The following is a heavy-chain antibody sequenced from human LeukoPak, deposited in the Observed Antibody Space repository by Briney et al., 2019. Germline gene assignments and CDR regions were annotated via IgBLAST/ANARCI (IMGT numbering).Heavy chain of an antibody. CDR1: GFTFSTHW. V-gene: IGHV3-11*05. CDR3: AREDGYSSSWYSDY. Sequence: PGGSLRLSCAASGFTFSTHWMSWVRQAPGKGLEWVSDISSTSIYTNYADSVKGRFTISRDNAKNSLYLQMNSLRAEDTAVYYCAREDGYSSSWYSDYWGQGTLVTVSS. CDR2: ISSTSIYT. D-gene: IGHD6-13*01. J-gene: IGHJ4*02.